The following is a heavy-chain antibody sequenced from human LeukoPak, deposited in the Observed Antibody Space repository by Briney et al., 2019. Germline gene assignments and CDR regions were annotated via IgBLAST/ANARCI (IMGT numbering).Heavy chain of an antibody. CDR2: IIPIFGTA. CDR1: GGTFSSYA. CDR3: GRGDCSGGSCYMVDY. J-gene: IGHJ4*02. Sequence: SVKVSCKASGGTFSSYAISWVRQAPGQGLEWMGGIIPIFGTANYAQKFQGRVTITTDESTSTAYMELSSLRSEDTAVYYCGRGDCSGGSCYMVDYWGQGTLVTVSS. D-gene: IGHD2-15*01. V-gene: IGHV1-69*05.